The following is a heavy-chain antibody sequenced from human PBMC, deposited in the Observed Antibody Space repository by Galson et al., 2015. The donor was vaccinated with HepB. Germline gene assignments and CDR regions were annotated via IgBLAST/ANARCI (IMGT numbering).Heavy chain of an antibody. Sequence: SEPLSLTCTVSGGSISSSNYYWGWIRQSPGKGLEWIGTIYYSGSTYYNPSLKSRVTISVDTSKNQFSLKLNSVTAADTAVYYCARHEKYYHFWIDYPGTFDYWGQGTLVTVSS. D-gene: IGHD3-3*01. CDR2: IYYSGST. J-gene: IGHJ4*02. V-gene: IGHV4-39*01. CDR3: ARHEKYYHFWIDYPGTFDY. CDR1: GGSISSSNYY.